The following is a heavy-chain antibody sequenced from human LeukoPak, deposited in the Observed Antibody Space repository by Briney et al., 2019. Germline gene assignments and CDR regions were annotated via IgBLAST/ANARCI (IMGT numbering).Heavy chain of an antibody. V-gene: IGHV3-53*05. CDR1: GFTVSSNY. D-gene: IGHD3-16*02. J-gene: IGHJ4*02. CDR2: IYSGGST. Sequence: GGSLRLSCAASGFTVSSNYMSWVRQAPGKGLEWVSVIYSGGSTYYADSVKGRFTISRDNSKNTLYLQMNSLRAEDTAVYYCAKDGDYDYVWGSYRLNYFDYWGQGTLVTVSS. CDR3: AKDGDYDYVWGSYRLNYFDY.